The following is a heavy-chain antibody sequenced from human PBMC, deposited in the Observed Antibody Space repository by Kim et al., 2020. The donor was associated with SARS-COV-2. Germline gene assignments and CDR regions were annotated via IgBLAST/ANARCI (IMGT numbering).Heavy chain of an antibody. CDR1: GYTFTSYY. D-gene: IGHD3-10*01. CDR3: ARSEPTAALLWFGELLSYDAFDI. Sequence: ASVKVSCKASGYTFTSYYMHWVRQAPGQGLEWMGIINPSGGSTSYAQKFQGRVTMTRDTSTSTVYMELSSLRSEDTAVYYCARSEPTAALLWFGELLSYDAFDIWGQGKMVTVSS. V-gene: IGHV1-46*01. J-gene: IGHJ3*02. CDR2: INPSGGST.